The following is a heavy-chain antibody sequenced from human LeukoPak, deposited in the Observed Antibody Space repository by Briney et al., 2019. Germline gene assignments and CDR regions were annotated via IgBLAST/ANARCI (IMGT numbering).Heavy chain of an antibody. D-gene: IGHD3-16*02. V-gene: IGHV5-51*01. J-gene: IGHJ4*02. CDR3: ARQPDYDYVWGSYRYHDY. Sequence: GESLKISCKGSGYSFTSYWIGWVRQMPGKGLEWMGIIYPGDSDSRYSPSFQGQVTISADKSISTAYLQWSSLKASDTAMYYCARQPDYDYVWGSYRYHDYWGQGTLVTVSS. CDR1: GYSFTSYW. CDR2: IYPGDSDS.